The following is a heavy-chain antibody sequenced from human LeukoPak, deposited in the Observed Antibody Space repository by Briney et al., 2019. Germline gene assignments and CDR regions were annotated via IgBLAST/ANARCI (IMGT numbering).Heavy chain of an antibody. D-gene: IGHD3-22*01. CDR1: GFTFSSYS. CDR3: AREGDDYYDSSGYFDY. Sequence: GGSLRLSCAAPGFTFSSYSMNWVRQAPGKGLEWVSYISSSSSTIYYADSVKGRFTISRDNAKNSLYLQMNSLRAEDTAVYYCAREGDDYYDSSGYFDYWGQGTLVTVSS. J-gene: IGHJ4*02. CDR2: ISSSSSTI. V-gene: IGHV3-48*01.